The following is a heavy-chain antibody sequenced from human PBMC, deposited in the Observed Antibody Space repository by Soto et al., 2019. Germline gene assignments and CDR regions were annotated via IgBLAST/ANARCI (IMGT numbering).Heavy chain of an antibody. Sequence: ASVKVSCKASGYTFRSYDIIWVRQAPGEGLEWMGWISAYSGNAKYSQNLQGRVTLTTDTSTSTAFMELSSLRSDNTAVYYCARGQGSPWGQGTLVTVSS. CDR2: ISAYSGNA. CDR1: GYTFRSYD. CDR3: ARGQGSP. V-gene: IGHV1-18*04. J-gene: IGHJ5*02.